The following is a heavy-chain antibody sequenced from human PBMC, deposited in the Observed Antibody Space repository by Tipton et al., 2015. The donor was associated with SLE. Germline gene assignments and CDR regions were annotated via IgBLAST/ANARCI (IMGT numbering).Heavy chain of an antibody. J-gene: IGHJ4*02. CDR1: GGSISSHY. CDR2: IYYSGST. Sequence: TLSFTCTVSGGSISSHYWSWIRQPPGKGLEWIGYIYYSGSTNYNPSLKSRVTISVDTSKNQFSLKLSSVTAADTAVYYCANLEGGDYGYWGQGTLVTVSS. CDR3: ANLEGGDYGY. D-gene: IGHD4-17*01. V-gene: IGHV4-59*08.